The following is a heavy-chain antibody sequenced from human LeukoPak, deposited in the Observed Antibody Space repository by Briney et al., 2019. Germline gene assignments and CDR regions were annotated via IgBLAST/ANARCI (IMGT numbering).Heavy chain of an antibody. J-gene: IGHJ4*02. CDR2: VSNRDGRA. V-gene: IGHV3-23*01. D-gene: IGHD6-19*01. CDR3: ASGMSLAGDGPFDY. CDR1: EFIFSSYG. Sequence: PGGSLRLSCPASEFIFSSYGMDGVRKAPGKGLKGSPGVSNRDGRAYYADSVKGRFTVSRDNSKNTLHLQMNSLRAEDTALYYCASGMSLAGDGPFDYWGQGTLVTVSS.